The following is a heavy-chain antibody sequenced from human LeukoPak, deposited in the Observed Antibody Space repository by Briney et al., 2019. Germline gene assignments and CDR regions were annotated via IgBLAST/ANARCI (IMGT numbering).Heavy chain of an antibody. CDR3: ARLYYYDSSAAFDI. Sequence: SETLSLTCTVSGGSISSYYWSWIRQPPGKGLEWIGYIYYSGSTNYNPSLKSRVTISVDTSKNQFSLKLNSVTAADTAVYYCARLYYYDSSAAFDIWGQGTMVTVSS. CDR1: GGSISSYY. CDR2: IYYSGST. D-gene: IGHD3-22*01. J-gene: IGHJ3*02. V-gene: IGHV4-59*08.